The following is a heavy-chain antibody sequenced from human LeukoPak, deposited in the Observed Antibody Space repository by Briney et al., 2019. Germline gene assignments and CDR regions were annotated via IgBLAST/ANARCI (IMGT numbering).Heavy chain of an antibody. V-gene: IGHV3-7*01. J-gene: IGHJ4*02. Sequence: GSLRLSCAASGFTFSSYAMSWVRQAPGKGLEWVANIKQDASEKYYVDSVKGRFTISRDNAKNSLYLQMNYLRAEDTAVYYCAREYGGSYFFDYWGQGTLVTVSS. CDR2: IKQDASEK. D-gene: IGHD1-26*01. CDR3: AREYGGSYFFDY. CDR1: GFTFSSYA.